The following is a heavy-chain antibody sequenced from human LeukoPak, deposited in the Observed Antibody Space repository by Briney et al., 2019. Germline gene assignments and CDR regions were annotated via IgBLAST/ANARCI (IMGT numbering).Heavy chain of an antibody. J-gene: IGHJ4*02. CDR1: GFTFSNYW. Sequence: GGSLRLSCAASGFTFSNYWMSWVRQAPGKGLEWVASIHQHGNEKYFVDSVRGRFTISRDNAKNSMYLQMSSLRAEDTAVYYCATLNGPLFEYWGQGTLVTVSS. CDR3: ATLNGPLFEY. V-gene: IGHV3-7*01. CDR2: IHQHGNEK. D-gene: IGHD2-8*01.